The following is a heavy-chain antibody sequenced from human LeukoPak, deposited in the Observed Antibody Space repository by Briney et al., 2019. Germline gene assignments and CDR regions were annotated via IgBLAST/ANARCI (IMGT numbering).Heavy chain of an antibody. D-gene: IGHD2-2*01. V-gene: IGHV1-8*03. CDR2: MNPNSGNT. CDR3: ARGDIVVVPAAMRGSYYYYYMDV. Sequence: ASVKVSCKASGYTFTSYDINWVRQATGQGLEWMGWMNPNSGNTGYAQKFQGRVTITRNTSISTAYMELSSLRSEDTAVYYCARGDIVVVPAAMRGSYYYYYMDVWGKGTTVTVSS. CDR1: GYTFTSYD. J-gene: IGHJ6*03.